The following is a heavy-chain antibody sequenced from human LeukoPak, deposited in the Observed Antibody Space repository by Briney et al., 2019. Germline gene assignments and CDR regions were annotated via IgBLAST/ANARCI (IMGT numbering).Heavy chain of an antibody. Sequence: GGSLRLSCAASGLTFSSQVMSWVSQTPGKGLEWISTISGSGDSTYYADSVKGRFTISRDNSKNTLYLQMNSLRAEDTAVYYCAKDGAPIVVTYDYWGQGTLVTVSS. CDR2: ISGSGDST. CDR1: GLTFSSQV. CDR3: AKDGAPIVVTYDY. V-gene: IGHV3-23*01. J-gene: IGHJ4*02. D-gene: IGHD4-23*01.